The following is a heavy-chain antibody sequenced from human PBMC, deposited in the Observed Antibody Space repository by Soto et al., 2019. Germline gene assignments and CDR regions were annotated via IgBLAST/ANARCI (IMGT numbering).Heavy chain of an antibody. Sequence: WASVKVSCKASGGTFSSYAISWVRQAPGQGLEWMGGIIPIFGTANYAQKFQGRVTVTADESTSTAYMELSSLRSEDTAVYYCARVRSGYSYGYGGGYFDYWGQGTLVTVS. CDR2: IIPIFGTA. CDR1: GGTFSSYA. D-gene: IGHD5-18*01. CDR3: ARVRSGYSYGYGGGYFDY. J-gene: IGHJ4*02. V-gene: IGHV1-69*13.